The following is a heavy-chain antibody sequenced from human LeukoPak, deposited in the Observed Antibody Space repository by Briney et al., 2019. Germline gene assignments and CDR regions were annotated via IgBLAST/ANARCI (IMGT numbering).Heavy chain of an antibody. V-gene: IGHV4-34*01. D-gene: IGHD4-17*01. CDR2: SNYRGST. CDR1: GGSFSGYH. J-gene: IGHJ6*02. Sequence: SETLSLTCAVYGGSFSGYHWSWFRQPPGKGLEWIGESNYRGSTTYNPSHKSRVTISVDTSKNQLSLKLSSVTAADTAVYYCARRPYGDSPYYYYYGMDVWGQGTTVTVSS. CDR3: ARRPYGDSPYYYYYGMDV.